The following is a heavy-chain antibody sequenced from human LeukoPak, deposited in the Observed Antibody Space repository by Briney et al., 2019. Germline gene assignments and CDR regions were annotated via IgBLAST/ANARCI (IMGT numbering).Heavy chain of an antibody. D-gene: IGHD6-25*01. CDR1: GFTFSNAW. CDR2: IKSKTDGGTT. Sequence: PGGSLRLSCAASGFTASGFTFSNAWMSWVRQAPGKGLEWVGRIKSKTDGGTTDFAAPVKGRFTISRDDSQNTLSLQMTNLKTEDTAVYYCTTDSGNWYFCYYYMDVWGKGATVTVSS. J-gene: IGHJ6*03. CDR3: TTDSGNWYFCYYYMDV. V-gene: IGHV3-15*01.